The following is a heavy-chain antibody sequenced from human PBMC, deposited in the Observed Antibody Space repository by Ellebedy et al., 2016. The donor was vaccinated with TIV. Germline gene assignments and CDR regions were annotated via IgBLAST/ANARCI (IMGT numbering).Heavy chain of an antibody. J-gene: IGHJ6*02. Sequence: GESLKISCKGFGYSFSSHWIVWVRQMPGKGLECMGMIHPADSDTRYSPSFQGQVTISVDKSSSTAYLQWSSLKASDTAMYYCARHFDSYFGMDVWGQGTTVTVSS. CDR3: ARHFDSYFGMDV. CDR2: IHPADSDT. V-gene: IGHV5-51*01. D-gene: IGHD3-9*01. CDR1: GYSFSSHW.